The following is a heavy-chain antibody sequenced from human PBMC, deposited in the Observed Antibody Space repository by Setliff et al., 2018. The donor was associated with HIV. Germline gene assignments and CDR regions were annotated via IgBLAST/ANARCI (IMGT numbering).Heavy chain of an antibody. CDR3: ARYTSKVDWFDP. CDR2: IHYNGRT. Sequence: KTSETLSLTCSVSGVSINRTDHYWGWIRQPPGKGLEWIAIIHYNGRTYYDPSLKSRVTIFVDTSKTQFYLKLRSVTASDTAVYYCARYTSKVDWFDPWGQGTLVTVSS. D-gene: IGHD2-2*02. J-gene: IGHJ5*02. CDR1: GVSINRTDHY. V-gene: IGHV4-39*01.